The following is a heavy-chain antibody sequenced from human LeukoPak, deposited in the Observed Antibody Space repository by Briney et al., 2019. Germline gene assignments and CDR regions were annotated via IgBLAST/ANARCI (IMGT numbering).Heavy chain of an antibody. CDR1: GFTFSNAW. D-gene: IGHD2-2*01. Sequence: GGSLRLSCAASGFTFSNAWMSWVRQAPGKGLEWVGRIKSKTDGGTTDYAAPVKGRFTISRDDSKNTLYLQMNSLKTEDTAVYYCTTDEWVDVVVPAAIGCCGQGTLVTVSS. V-gene: IGHV3-15*01. J-gene: IGHJ4*02. CDR3: TTDEWVDVVVPAAIGC. CDR2: IKSKTDGGTT.